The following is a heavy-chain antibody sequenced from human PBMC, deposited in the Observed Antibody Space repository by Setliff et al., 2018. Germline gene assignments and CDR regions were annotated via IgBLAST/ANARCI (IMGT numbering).Heavy chain of an antibody. Sequence: GASVKVSCKASGYTFTSYDINWVRQATGQGLEWMGWMNPNSGNTGYAQKFQGRVTMTRNTSISTAYMDLSSLRFGDTAVYYCARAQSWSGGPYYFDNWGQGTLVTVSS. CDR3: ARAQSWSGGPYYFDN. CDR1: GYTFTSYD. CDR2: MNPNSGNT. V-gene: IGHV1-8*02. D-gene: IGHD3-3*01. J-gene: IGHJ4*02.